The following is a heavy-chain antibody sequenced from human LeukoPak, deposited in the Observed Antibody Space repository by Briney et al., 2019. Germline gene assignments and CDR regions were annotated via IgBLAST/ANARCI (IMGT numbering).Heavy chain of an antibody. V-gene: IGHV1-2*02. Sequence: ASVKVSCKASGYTFTGYYMHWVRQAPGQGLEWMGWINPNSGGTNYAQKFQGRVTMTRDTSISTAYMELSRLRSDDTAVYYCARVDIVVVPAAIFNWFDPWGQGTLVTVSS. CDR2: INPNSGGT. CDR3: ARVDIVVVPAAIFNWFDP. J-gene: IGHJ5*02. CDR1: GYTFTGYY. D-gene: IGHD2-2*03.